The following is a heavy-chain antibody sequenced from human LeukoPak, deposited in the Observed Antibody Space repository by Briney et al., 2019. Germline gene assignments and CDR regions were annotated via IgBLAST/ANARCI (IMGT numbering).Heavy chain of an antibody. CDR2: IYGSGST. D-gene: IGHD6-19*01. CDR1: GDSLSSHY. V-gene: IGHV4-59*08. Sequence: SETLSLTCTVSGDSLSSHYWSWIRQPPGKGLEWIGYIYGSGSTHYDPSLRSRVTISEDTSKNQFSLKLTSVTAADTAVYYCARNVGWYSHDSWGQGTLVTVSS. CDR3: ARNVGWYSHDS. J-gene: IGHJ4*02.